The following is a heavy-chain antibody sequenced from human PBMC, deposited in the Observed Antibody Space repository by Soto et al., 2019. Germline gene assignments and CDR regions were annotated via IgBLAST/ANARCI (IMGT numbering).Heavy chain of an antibody. CDR2: IIPIFGTA. CDR1: GGTFSSYA. V-gene: IGHV1-69*01. CDR3: ARDLGSGWYNY. Sequence: QVQLVQSGAEVKKPGSSVKVSCKASGGTFSSYAISWVRQAPGQGLEWMGGIIPIFGTANYAQNFQGRVTIAADESTNTAYMELSSLISEDTAVYYCARDLGSGWYNYWGQGTLVTVSS. J-gene: IGHJ4*02. D-gene: IGHD6-19*01.